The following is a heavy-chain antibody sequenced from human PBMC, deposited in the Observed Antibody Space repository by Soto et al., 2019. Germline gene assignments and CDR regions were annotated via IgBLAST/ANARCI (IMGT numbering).Heavy chain of an antibody. D-gene: IGHD2-2*01. CDR3: ALIKDCSRTDCYWASFDP. Sequence: GPPLLNPTGTLTLICNVSGLSPNNERLGVRWVGQRPGNALEWLAHIFSNDDNSYSTSLKSRLTISKDTSRSQVVLTIPKMDPVDSATYYCALIKDCSRTDCYWASFDPWGQGTLVTVSS. J-gene: IGHJ5*02. CDR2: IFSNDDN. V-gene: IGHV2-26*01. CDR1: GLSPNNERLG.